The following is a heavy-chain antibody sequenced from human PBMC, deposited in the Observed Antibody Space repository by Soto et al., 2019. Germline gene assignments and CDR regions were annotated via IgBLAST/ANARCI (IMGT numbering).Heavy chain of an antibody. J-gene: IGHJ4*02. CDR1: GINFSRAW. CDR3: TADLPAFIPQVDS. CDR2: IKSKNDGETI. D-gene: IGHD3-3*02. V-gene: IGHV3-15*01. Sequence: GGSMRLSCTASGINFSRAWMSWVRQAPGKGLEWVGRIKSKNDGETIDYAAPVRDRFTISKDDSINTLYLQMNSLQTEDTGVYFCTADLPAFIPQVDSWGQGTLVTVSS.